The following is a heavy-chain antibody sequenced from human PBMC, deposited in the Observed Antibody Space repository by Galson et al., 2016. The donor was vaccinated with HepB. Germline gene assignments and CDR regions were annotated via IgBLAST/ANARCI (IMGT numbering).Heavy chain of an antibody. CDR1: GYTFTSYG. CDR3: ARDRLWFGENQKDY. Sequence: SVKVSCKASGYTFTSYGISWVRQAPGQGLEWMGWISGYNGHTNYAQKFQGRVTVTTDTSTTTAYMELRSLRSDDTAVFYCARDRLWFGENQKDYWGQGTLVTVSS. V-gene: IGHV1-18*01. J-gene: IGHJ4*02. CDR2: ISGYNGHT. D-gene: IGHD3-10*01.